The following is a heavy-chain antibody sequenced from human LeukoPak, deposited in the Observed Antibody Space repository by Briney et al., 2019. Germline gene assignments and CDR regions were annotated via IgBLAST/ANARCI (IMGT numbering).Heavy chain of an antibody. CDR2: ISGGGGST. D-gene: IGHD2-2*01. CDR3: AKDLGYCSSTSCYSWFDP. V-gene: IGHV3-23*01. CDR1: GFTFSSYA. J-gene: IGHJ5*02. Sequence: GGSLRLSCAASGFTFSSYAMSWVRQAPGKGLGWVSTISGGGGSTYYVDSVKGRFTISRDNSKNTLYLQMNSLRAEDTAVYYCAKDLGYCSSTSCYSWFDPWGQGTLVTVSS.